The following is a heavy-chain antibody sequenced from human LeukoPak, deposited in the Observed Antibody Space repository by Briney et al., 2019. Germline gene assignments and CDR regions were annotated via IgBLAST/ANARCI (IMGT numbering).Heavy chain of an antibody. CDR1: GFTFGGYS. Sequence: PGGSLRLSCAASGFTFGGYSMNWVRQAPGKGLEWVSSISSSGSYIYYADSVRGRFTISRDNTKNSLYLQMNSLRAEDTAVYYCARDPLVGISPFDFWGQRTLVTVSS. V-gene: IGHV3-21*01. CDR3: ARDPLVGISPFDF. J-gene: IGHJ4*02. CDR2: ISSSGSYI.